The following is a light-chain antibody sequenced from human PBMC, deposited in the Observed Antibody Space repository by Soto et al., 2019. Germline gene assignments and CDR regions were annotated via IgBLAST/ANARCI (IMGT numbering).Light chain of an antibody. CDR1: RLGDKY. Sequence: SYELTQPPSVSVFPGQTASITCSGDRLGDKYASWSQQKPGQSPVLVFYQGMKRPSGISDRISGSDSGNTATLTISETQPMDEADYYCQTWDSNEVIFGGGTKLTVL. V-gene: IGLV3-1*01. J-gene: IGLJ2*01. CDR3: QTWDSNEVI. CDR2: QGM.